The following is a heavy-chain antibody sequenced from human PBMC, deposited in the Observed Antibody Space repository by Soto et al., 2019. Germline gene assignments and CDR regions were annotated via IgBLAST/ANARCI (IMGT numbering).Heavy chain of an antibody. D-gene: IGHD6-13*01. CDR1: GGSISSSSYS. V-gene: IGHV4-39*02. J-gene: IGHJ4*02. Sequence: QVQLQESGPGLVKASETLSLTCTVSGGSISSSSYSWGWIRQPPGKGLEWIASIYYSGRTYYNSSLKSRVTISVDTSKNHFSLKLSSVTAADTAVYYCARDPRFPFIAALDYWGQGTLVTVSS. CDR3: ARDPRFPFIAALDY. CDR2: IYYSGRT.